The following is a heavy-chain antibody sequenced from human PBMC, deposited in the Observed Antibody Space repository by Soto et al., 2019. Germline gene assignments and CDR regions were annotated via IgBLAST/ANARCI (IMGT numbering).Heavy chain of an antibody. Sequence: QVQLVESGGGVVQPGRSLRLSCAASGFTFSSYGMHWVRQAPGKGLEWVAVISYDGSNKYYADSVKGRFTISRDNSKNTLYLQMNRLRAEDTAVYYCAKARGNYDFFHGMDVWGQGTTVTVSS. CDR2: ISYDGSNK. CDR3: AKARGNYDFFHGMDV. V-gene: IGHV3-30*18. J-gene: IGHJ6*02. D-gene: IGHD3-3*01. CDR1: GFTFSSYG.